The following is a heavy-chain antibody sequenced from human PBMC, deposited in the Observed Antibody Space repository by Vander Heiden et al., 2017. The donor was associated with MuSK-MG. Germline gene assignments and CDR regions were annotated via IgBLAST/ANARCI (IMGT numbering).Heavy chain of an antibody. Sequence: EVQLLESGGGLVQPGGSLRLSCAASGFAFSNYGMSWVRQAPAKGLEWVSGISDSGVGTYYADAGKGRFTISRDDSKNTVYLQMNSLRAEDTALYYCAKGRRSSRYLGFDIWGQGTMVTVSA. CDR1: GFAFSNYG. V-gene: IGHV3-23*01. CDR2: ISDSGVGT. CDR3: AKGRRSSRYLGFDI. J-gene: IGHJ3*02. D-gene: IGHD1-1*01.